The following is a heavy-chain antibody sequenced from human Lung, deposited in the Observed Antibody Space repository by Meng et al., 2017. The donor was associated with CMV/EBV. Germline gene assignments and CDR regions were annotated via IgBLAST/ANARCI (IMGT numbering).Heavy chain of an antibody. Sequence: LSLTCAASGFTFSSYSMNWVRQAPGKGLEWVSSISSSSSYIYYADSVKGRFTISRDNAKNSLYLQMNSLRAEDTAVYYCARDDYGSGSYYNGAWFDPWGQGTLVTVSS. CDR3: ARDDYGSGSYYNGAWFDP. J-gene: IGHJ5*02. V-gene: IGHV3-21*01. D-gene: IGHD3-10*01. CDR2: ISSSSSYI. CDR1: GFTFSSYS.